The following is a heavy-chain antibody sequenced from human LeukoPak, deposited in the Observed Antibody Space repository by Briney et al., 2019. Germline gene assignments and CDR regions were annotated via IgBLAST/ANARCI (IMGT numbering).Heavy chain of an antibody. V-gene: IGHV4-30-4*08. CDR3: ARESMFDLRFSFDY. CDR2: IYYSGST. Sequence: SETLSLTCTVSGGSISSGDYYWSWIRQPPGKGLEWIGYIYYSGSTYYNPSLKSRVTISVDTSKNQFSLKLSSVTAADTAVYYCARESMFDLRFSFDYSGQGTLVTVSS. J-gene: IGHJ4*02. CDR1: GGSISSGDYY. D-gene: IGHD3-3*01.